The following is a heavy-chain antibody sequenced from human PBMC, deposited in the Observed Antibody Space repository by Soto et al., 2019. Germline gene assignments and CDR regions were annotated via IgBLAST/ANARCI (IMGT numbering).Heavy chain of an antibody. CDR2: ISSSSSYI. CDR1: GFTFSSYS. CDR3: ARDNGSGIYYYYYMDV. V-gene: IGHV3-21*01. D-gene: IGHD3-10*01. J-gene: IGHJ6*03. Sequence: GGSLRLSCAASGFTFSSYSMNWVRQAPGKGLEWVSSISSSSSYIYYADSVKGRLTISRDNAKNSLYLQMNSLRAEDTAVYYCARDNGSGIYYYYYMDVWGKGTTVTVSS.